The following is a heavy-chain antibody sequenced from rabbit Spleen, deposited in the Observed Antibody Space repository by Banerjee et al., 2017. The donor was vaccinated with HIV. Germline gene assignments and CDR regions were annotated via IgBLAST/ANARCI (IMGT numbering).Heavy chain of an antibody. CDR2: IYIGDGNT. Sequence: QSLEESGGDLVKPGASLTLTCTASGFSLSNIYYMCWVRQAPGKGLEWIACIYIGDGNTYYASWAKGRFTISKTSSTTVTLQMTSLTAADTATYFCARDLVAVIGWNFNLWGQGTLVTVS. CDR3: ARDLVAVIGWNFNL. CDR1: GFSLSNIYY. V-gene: IGHV1S40*01. D-gene: IGHD1-1*01. J-gene: IGHJ4*01.